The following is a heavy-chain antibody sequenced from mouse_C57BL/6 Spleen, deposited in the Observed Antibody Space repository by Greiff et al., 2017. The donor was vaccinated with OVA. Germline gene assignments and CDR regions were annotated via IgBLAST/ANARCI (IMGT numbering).Heavy chain of an antibody. CDR1: GYTFTSYW. CDR3: ARRGAQAWFAY. J-gene: IGHJ3*01. CDR2: IDPSDSYT. D-gene: IGHD3-2*02. Sequence: VKLVESGAELVMPGASVKLSCKASGYTFTSYWMHWVKQRPGQGLEWIGEIDPSDSYTNYNQKFKGKSTLTVDKSSSTAYMQLSSLTSEDSAVYYCARRGAQAWFAYWGQGTLVTVSA. V-gene: IGHV1-69*01.